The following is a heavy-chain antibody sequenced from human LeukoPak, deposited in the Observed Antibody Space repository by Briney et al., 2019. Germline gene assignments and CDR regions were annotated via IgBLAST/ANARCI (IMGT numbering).Heavy chain of an antibody. CDR3: AKATFGTGIAAAGLDP. D-gene: IGHD6-13*01. V-gene: IGHV3-9*01. Sequence: GRSLRLSCAASGFTFDDYAMHWVRQAPGNGLEWVSGISWNSGSIGYADSVKGRFTISRDNAKNSLYLQMNSLRAEDTALYYCAKATFGTGIAAAGLDPWGQGTLVTVSS. CDR1: GFTFDDYA. J-gene: IGHJ5*02. CDR2: ISWNSGSI.